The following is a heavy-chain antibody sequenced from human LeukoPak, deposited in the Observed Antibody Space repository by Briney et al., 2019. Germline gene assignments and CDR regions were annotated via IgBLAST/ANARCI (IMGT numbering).Heavy chain of an antibody. V-gene: IGHV3-74*01. D-gene: IGHD3-9*01. CDR2: INSDGSST. CDR3: ARGDDILTAYYYYYGMDV. J-gene: IGHJ6*04. Sequence: GGSLRLSCAASGFTFSSYWMHWVRQAPGKGLVWVSRINSDGSSTSYADSVKGRFTISRDNAKNTLYLQMNSLRAVDAAVYYCARGDDILTAYYYYYGMDVWGKGTTVTVSS. CDR1: GFTFSSYW.